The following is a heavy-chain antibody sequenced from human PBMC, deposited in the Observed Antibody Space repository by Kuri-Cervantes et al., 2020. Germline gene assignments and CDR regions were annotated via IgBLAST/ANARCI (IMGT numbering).Heavy chain of an antibody. J-gene: IGHJ3*02. CDR1: GYTFTSYG. CDR3: ATSLAAAGYDAFDI. CDR2: ISAYNGNT. V-gene: IGHV1-18*01. Sequence: ASVKVSCKASGYTFTSYGISWVRQAPGQGLEWMGWISAYNGNTNYAQKLQGRVTMTTDTSTSTAYMELRSLRSEDTAVYYCATSLAAAGYDAFDIWGQGTMVTVSS. D-gene: IGHD6-13*01.